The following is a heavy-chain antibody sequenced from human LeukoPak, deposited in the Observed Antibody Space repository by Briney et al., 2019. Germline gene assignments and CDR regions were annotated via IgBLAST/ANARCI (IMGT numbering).Heavy chain of an antibody. CDR2: IWYDGSNK. D-gene: IGHD6-13*01. CDR1: GFTFSSYG. CDR3: AKEKPNPYSSSWYVIDAFDI. Sequence: GGSLRLSCAASGFTFSSYGMHWVRQAPGKGLGWVAVIWYDGSNKYYADSVKGRFTISRDNSKNTLYLQMNSLRAEDTAVYYCAKEKPNPYSSSWYVIDAFDIWGQGTMVTVSS. V-gene: IGHV3-33*06. J-gene: IGHJ3*02.